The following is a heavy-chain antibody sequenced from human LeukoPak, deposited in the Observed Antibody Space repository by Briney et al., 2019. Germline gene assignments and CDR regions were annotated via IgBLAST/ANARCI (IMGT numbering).Heavy chain of an antibody. D-gene: IGHD6-19*01. Sequence: ASVKVSCKASGYTFTSYYMHWVRQAPGQGLEWMGIINPSGGSTSYAQKFQGRVTMTRDTSTSTVYMELSSLRSEDTAVYYCAGANLRAVAGPKGWFDPWGQGTLVTVSS. V-gene: IGHV1-46*01. CDR3: AGANLRAVAGPKGWFDP. CDR2: INPSGGST. J-gene: IGHJ5*02. CDR1: GYTFTSYY.